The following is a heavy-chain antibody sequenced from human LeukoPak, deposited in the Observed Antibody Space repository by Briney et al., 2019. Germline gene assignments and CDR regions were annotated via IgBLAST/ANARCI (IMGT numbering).Heavy chain of an antibody. CDR2: IRYDGSNK. J-gene: IGHJ3*02. D-gene: IGHD1-26*01. CDR1: GFTFSNFG. V-gene: IGHV3-30*02. Sequence: GGSLRLSCAASGFTFSNFGMHWVRQAPGKGLEWVALIRYDGSNKYYADSVKGRFTISRNDSKNTLYLQMNSLRPEDTAVYSCAKTTIVGATVDAFDIWGQGTMVTVSS. CDR3: AKTTIVGATVDAFDI.